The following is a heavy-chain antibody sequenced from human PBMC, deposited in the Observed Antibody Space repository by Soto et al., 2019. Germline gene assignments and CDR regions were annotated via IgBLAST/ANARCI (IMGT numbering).Heavy chain of an antibody. CDR1: GGSFTGYY. V-gene: IGHV4-34*01. J-gene: IGHJ6*02. CDR2: SNHGGAT. CDR3: ARGRLHLAPGTRLRYYAMDV. D-gene: IGHD4-4*01. Sequence: QVQLHQWGAGLLQPSETLSLTCAIDGGSFTGYYWSLIRQAPGGGLEWIGESNHGGATNVHPSLKSRILISMDASKNQFSVNLSSVTAADTAIYFCARGRLHLAPGTRLRYYAMDVWGQGTTVIISS.